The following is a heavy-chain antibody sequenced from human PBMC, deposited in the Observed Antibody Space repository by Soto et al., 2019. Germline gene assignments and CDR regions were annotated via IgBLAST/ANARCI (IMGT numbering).Heavy chain of an antibody. CDR2: MNQDGSEI. V-gene: IGHV3-7*01. CDR3: ARDRGYSTFDI. Sequence: ESGGGLVQPGGSLRLSCGASGFTFSSYWMSWVRQAPGKGLEWVANMNQDGSEINYVDSVKGRFTISRDNAENSLYLQMTSLRDEDTAVYHCARDRGYSTFDIWGQGTMVIVSS. CDR1: GFTFSSYW. J-gene: IGHJ3*02. D-gene: IGHD1-26*01.